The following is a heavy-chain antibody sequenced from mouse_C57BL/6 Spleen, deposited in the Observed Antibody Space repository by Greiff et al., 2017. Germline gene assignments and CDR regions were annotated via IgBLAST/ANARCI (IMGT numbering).Heavy chain of an antibody. V-gene: IGHV5-4*01. CDR2: ISDGGSYT. CDR3: ARDAGNFDY. Sequence: QVVESGGGLVKPGGSLKLSCAASGFTFSSYAMSWVRQTPEKRLEWVATISDGGSYTYYPDNVKGRFTISRDNAKNNLYLQMSHLKSEDTAMYYCARDAGNFDYWGQGTTLTVSS. J-gene: IGHJ2*01. CDR1: GFTFSSYA.